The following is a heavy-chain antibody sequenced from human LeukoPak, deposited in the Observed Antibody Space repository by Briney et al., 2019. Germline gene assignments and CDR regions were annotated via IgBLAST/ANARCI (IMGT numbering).Heavy chain of an antibody. CDR3: ARDRVATWSFDY. J-gene: IGHJ4*02. CDR1: GYTLTGYY. Sequence: ASVKVSCKASGYTLTGYYMHWVRQAPGQGLEWMGWINPNSGGTNYAQKFQGRVTMTRDTSISTAYMELSRLRSDDTAVYYCARDRVATWSFDYWGQGTLVTVSS. CDR2: INPNSGGT. D-gene: IGHD5-12*01. V-gene: IGHV1-2*02.